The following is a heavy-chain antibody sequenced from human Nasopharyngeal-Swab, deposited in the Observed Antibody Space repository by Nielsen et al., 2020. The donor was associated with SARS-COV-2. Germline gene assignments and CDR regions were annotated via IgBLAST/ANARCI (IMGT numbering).Heavy chain of an antibody. CDR3: ARLVSDSSGYYYPHHYYYYMDV. CDR2: IYYSGST. D-gene: IGHD3-22*01. Sequence: SETLSLTCTVSGGSISSYYWSWIRQPPGKGLEWIGYIYYSGSTNYNPSLKSRVTISVDTSKNQFSLKLSSVTAADTAVYYCARLVSDSSGYYYPHHYYYYMDVWGKGTTVTVSS. J-gene: IGHJ6*03. CDR1: GGSISSYY. V-gene: IGHV4-59*08.